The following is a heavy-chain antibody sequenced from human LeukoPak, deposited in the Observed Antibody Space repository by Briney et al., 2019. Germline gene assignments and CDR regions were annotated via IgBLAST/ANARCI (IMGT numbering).Heavy chain of an antibody. J-gene: IGHJ5*02. CDR1: GGSISSYY. CDR2: IYYSGST. Sequence: SETLSLTCTVSGGSISSYYWSWIRQPPGKGLEWIGYIYYSGSTNYNPSLKSRVTISVDTSKNQFSLKLSSVTAADTAVYCCARHKYSSSWYRFDPWGQGTLVTVSS. CDR3: ARHKYSSSWYRFDP. D-gene: IGHD6-13*01. V-gene: IGHV4-59*08.